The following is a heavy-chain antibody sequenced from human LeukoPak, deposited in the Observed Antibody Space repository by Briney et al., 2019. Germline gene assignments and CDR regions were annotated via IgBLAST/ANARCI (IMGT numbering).Heavy chain of an antibody. J-gene: IGHJ3*02. D-gene: IGHD3-10*01. CDR3: ARFTYYYGSGSNDAFDI. V-gene: IGHV4-59*01. CDR2: IYYSGST. Sequence: SETLSLTCTVSGGSISSYYWSWIRQPPGKGLEWIGYIYYSGSTNYNPSLKSRVTISVDTSKNQFSLKLSSVTAADTAVYYCARFTYYYGSGSNDAFDIWGQGTMDTVSS. CDR1: GGSISSYY.